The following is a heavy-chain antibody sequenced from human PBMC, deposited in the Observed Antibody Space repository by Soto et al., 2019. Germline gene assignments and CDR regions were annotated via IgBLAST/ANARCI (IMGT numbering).Heavy chain of an antibody. CDR1: GYTFSDYY. J-gene: IGHJ4*02. D-gene: IGHD5-12*01. Sequence: ASVKVSCKASGYTFSDYYIHWVRQAPGQGLEWMGIINPGGDSTSYAQKFQGRVTMTRDTSTSTVYMELSSLRSEDTAVYYCARAASRDGYNDGDYWGQGTLVTVSS. V-gene: IGHV1-46*03. CDR3: ARAASRDGYNDGDY. CDR2: INPGGDST.